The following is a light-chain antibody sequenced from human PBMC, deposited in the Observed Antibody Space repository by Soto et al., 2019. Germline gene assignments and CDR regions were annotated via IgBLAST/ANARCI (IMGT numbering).Light chain of an antibody. V-gene: IGLV1-40*01. CDR2: GNN. CDR3: KSYASSLSGSR. CDR1: SSNIGAGYD. J-gene: IGLJ3*02. Sequence: QSVLTQPPSLSEAPGQRVTISCTGNSSNIGAGYDVHWYQQLPGTAPKLLIYGNNNRPSGVTDRFSGSKSGFSASLSIAWLQPEDEADYYCKSYASSLSGSRFGGGTKLTVL.